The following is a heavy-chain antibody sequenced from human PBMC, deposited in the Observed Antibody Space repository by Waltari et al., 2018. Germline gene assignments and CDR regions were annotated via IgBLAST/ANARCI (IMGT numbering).Heavy chain of an antibody. J-gene: IGHJ3*02. CDR3: AKDLSPYDFWSGYYKGWDAFDI. D-gene: IGHD3-3*01. CDR1: GFTFRSYA. Sequence: EVQLFESGGGLVQPGGSLRLSCAASGFTFRSYAMSLVRQAPGQGLGGVSAIRGSGGSTYVADTVKVRFTISRDNCKNTLYLQMNSRRAENTAVYYCAKDLSPYDFWSGYYKGWDAFDIWGQGTMVTVSS. CDR2: IRGSGGST. V-gene: IGHV3-23*01.